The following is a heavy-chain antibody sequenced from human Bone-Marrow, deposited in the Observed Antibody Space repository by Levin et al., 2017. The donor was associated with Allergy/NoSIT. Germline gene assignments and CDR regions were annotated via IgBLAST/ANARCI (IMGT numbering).Heavy chain of an antibody. CDR2: ISSSSSTI. CDR1: GFTFSSYS. Sequence: PGGSLRLSCAASGFTFSSYSMNWVRQAPGKGLEWVSYISSSSSTIYYADSVKGRFTISRDNAKNSLYLQMNSLRAEDTAVYYCAREGSEYPPRDFDYWGQGTLVTVSS. D-gene: IGHD2/OR15-2a*01. V-gene: IGHV3-48*04. J-gene: IGHJ4*02. CDR3: AREGSEYPPRDFDY.